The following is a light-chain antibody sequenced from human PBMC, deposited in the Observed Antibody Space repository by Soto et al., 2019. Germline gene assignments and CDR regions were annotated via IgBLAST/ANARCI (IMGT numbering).Light chain of an antibody. CDR3: QAWDSSTDYV. Sequence: SYELTQPPSVSVSPGQTASISCSGDKLGDKYTCWYQQKPGQSPVLIIYQDTKRPSGIPERFSASNSGNPATLTISGTQAXXXXDYYCQAWDSSTDYVFGTGTKLTVL. J-gene: IGLJ1*01. V-gene: IGLV3-1*01. CDR2: QDT. CDR1: KLGDKY.